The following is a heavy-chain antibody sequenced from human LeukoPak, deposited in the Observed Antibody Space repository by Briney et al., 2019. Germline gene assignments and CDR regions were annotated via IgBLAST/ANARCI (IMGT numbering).Heavy chain of an antibody. V-gene: IGHV3-21*01. CDR3: ARARQATVDFDY. CDR1: GFTFSSYS. J-gene: IGHJ4*02. CDR2: ISSSSSYI. D-gene: IGHD4-23*01. Sequence: PGGSLRLSCAASGFTFSSYSMNWVRQAPGKGLEWVSSISSSSSYIYYADSVKGRFTISRDNAKNSLYLQMNSLRAEDTAMYYCARARQATVDFDYWGQGTLVTVSS.